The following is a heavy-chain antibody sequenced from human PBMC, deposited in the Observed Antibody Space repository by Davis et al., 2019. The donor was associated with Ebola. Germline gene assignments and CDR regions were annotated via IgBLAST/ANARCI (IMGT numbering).Heavy chain of an antibody. CDR1: GFTFSSYW. Sequence: PGGSLRLSCAASGFTFSSYWMHWVRQAPGKGLVWVSRINSDGSSTSYADSVKGRFTISRDNAKNTLYLQMNSLRAEDTAVYYCAKIGGGKAGTTVYWGQGTLVTVSS. V-gene: IGHV3-74*01. J-gene: IGHJ4*02. CDR2: INSDGSST. CDR3: AKIGGGKAGTTVY. D-gene: IGHD1-7*01.